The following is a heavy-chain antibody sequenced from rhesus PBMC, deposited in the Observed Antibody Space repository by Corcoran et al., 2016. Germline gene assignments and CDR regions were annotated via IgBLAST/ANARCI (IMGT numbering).Heavy chain of an antibody. D-gene: IGHD3-22*01. J-gene: IGHJ4*01. CDR2: IQGHRWST. CDR1: GASLSSNW. CDR3: ARDQYWSDYYDEVY. V-gene: IGHV4-80*01. Sequence: QVQLQESGPGLVKPSETLSLTRTVSGASLSSNWCSWIRQPPGQGMEGIGGIQGHRWSTNNNPALESRVTSSKDASKSQFSLKLSSVAAADPAVYYCARDQYWSDYYDEVYWGQGVLVTVSS.